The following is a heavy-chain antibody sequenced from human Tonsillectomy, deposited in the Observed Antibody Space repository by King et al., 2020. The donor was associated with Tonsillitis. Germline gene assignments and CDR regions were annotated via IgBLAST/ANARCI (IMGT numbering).Heavy chain of an antibody. D-gene: IGHD4-17*01. CDR2: ISYAGSDK. CDR1: GFTFSSYA. CDR3: AKGDDYGDYVGWYFDL. V-gene: IGHV3-30*18. Sequence: VQLVESGGGVVQPGMSLRLSCAASGFTFSSYAMHWVRQAPGKGLEWVAVISYAGSDKQHAESVKGRFTISRDNSKNTLYLQMDRLRDEDTAVYYCAKGDDYGDYVGWYFDLWGRGTLVTVSS. J-gene: IGHJ2*01.